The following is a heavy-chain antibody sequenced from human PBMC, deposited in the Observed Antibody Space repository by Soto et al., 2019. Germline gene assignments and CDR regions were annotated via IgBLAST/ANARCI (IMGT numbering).Heavy chain of an antibody. J-gene: IGHJ4*02. Sequence: NPSETLSLTCPVFGGSRSGYYCIWIRQSPEKGLEWIGEISDSGSTKYNPSLKGRVTTLLDTSENQFSLRLNSVTAADTAVYYCSRHSRGSRGVDFWGQGFQVAVCS. CDR3: SRHSRGSRGVDF. CDR1: GGSRSGYY. CDR2: ISDSGST. D-gene: IGHD6-19*01. V-gene: IGHV4-34*01.